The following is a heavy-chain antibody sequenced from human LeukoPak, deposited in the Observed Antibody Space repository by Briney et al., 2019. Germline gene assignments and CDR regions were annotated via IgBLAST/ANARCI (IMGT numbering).Heavy chain of an antibody. V-gene: IGHV3-33*01. CDR1: GFTFSSYG. Sequence: PGGSLRLSCAASGFTFSSYGMHWVRQAPGKGLEWVAVIWYDGSNKYYADSVKGRFTISRDNSKNTLYLQMNSLRAEDTAVYYCARDRGGSGYSYAYYFDYWGQGTLVTVSS. CDR2: IWYDGSNK. J-gene: IGHJ4*02. CDR3: ARDRGGSGYSYAYYFDY. D-gene: IGHD5-18*01.